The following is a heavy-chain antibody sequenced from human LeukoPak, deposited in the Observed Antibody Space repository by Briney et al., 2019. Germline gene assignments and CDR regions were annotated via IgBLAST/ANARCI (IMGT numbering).Heavy chain of an antibody. CDR1: GFTVSSNY. CDR3: AKDFPQLASGYYFDY. D-gene: IGHD6-13*01. J-gene: IGHJ4*02. Sequence: GGSQRLSCAASGFTVSSNYMSWVRQAPGKGLEWVSIIYIDDRTFYAGSVKGRFTISRDSSKNTLSLQMNSLRGEDTAVYYCAKDFPQLASGYYFDYWGQGTLVTVSS. CDR2: IYIDDRT. V-gene: IGHV3-53*01.